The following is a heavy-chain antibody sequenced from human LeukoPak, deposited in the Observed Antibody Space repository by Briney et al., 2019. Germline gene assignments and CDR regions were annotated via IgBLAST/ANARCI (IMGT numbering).Heavy chain of an antibody. V-gene: IGHV4-34*01. J-gene: IGHJ2*01. CDR2: INHSGST. CDR3: ARHPYGLSNWYFDL. CDR1: GGSFSGYY. Sequence: RSSETLSLTCAVYGGSFSGYYWSWIRQPPGKGLEWIGEINHSGSTNYNPSLKSRVTISVDTSKNQFSLKLSSVTAADTAVYYCARHPYGLSNWYFDLWGRGTLVTVSS. D-gene: IGHD4-17*01.